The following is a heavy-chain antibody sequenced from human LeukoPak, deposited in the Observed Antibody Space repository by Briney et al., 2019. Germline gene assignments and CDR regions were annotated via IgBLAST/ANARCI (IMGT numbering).Heavy chain of an antibody. CDR3: ARGMATISRGDYFDY. CDR1: GGSISSGGYY. V-gene: IGHV4-31*03. J-gene: IGHJ4*02. Sequence: SETLSLTCTVSGGSISSGGYYWSWIRQHPGKGLEWIGYIYYSGSTYYNPSLKSRVTISVDTSKNQFSLKLSSVTAADTAVYYCARGMATISRGDYFDYRGQGTLVTVSS. D-gene: IGHD5-24*01. CDR2: IYYSGST.